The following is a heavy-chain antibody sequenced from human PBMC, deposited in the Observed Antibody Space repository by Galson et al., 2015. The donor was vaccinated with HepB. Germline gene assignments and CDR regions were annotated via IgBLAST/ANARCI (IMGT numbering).Heavy chain of an antibody. V-gene: IGHV3-15*07. J-gene: IGHJ4*02. CDR2: IKSKTDGGTT. D-gene: IGHD3-22*01. Sequence: SLRLSCAASGFTFSNAWMNWVRQAPGKGLEWVGRIKSKTDGGTTDYAAPVKGRFTISRDDSKNTLYLQMNSLKTEDTAVYYCTTSPSSVDYDSRIRFDYWGQGTLVTVSS. CDR3: TTSPSSVDYDSRIRFDY. CDR1: GFTFSNAW.